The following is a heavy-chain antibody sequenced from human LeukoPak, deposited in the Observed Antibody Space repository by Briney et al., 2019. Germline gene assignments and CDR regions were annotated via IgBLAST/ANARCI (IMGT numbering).Heavy chain of an antibody. CDR3: ARGKYYYDSSGYYFYYFDY. D-gene: IGHD3-22*01. Sequence: SVKDSCKASGGTFSSYAISWVRPAPGQGLEWMGGIIPIFGTANYAHKFQGRVTITTDESTSTAYMELSSLRSEDTAVYYCARGKYYYDSSGYYFYYFDYWGQGTLVTVSS. CDR1: GGTFSSYA. CDR2: IIPIFGTA. J-gene: IGHJ4*02. V-gene: IGHV1-69*05.